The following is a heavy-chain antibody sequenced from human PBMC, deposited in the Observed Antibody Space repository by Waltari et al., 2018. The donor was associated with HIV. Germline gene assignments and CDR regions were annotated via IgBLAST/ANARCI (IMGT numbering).Heavy chain of an antibody. Sequence: QLQLQESGPGLVKPSATLSLTCTVSGGSISSSSYYWGWIRQPPGKGLEWIGSIYYSGSTYYNPSLKSRVTISVDTSKNQFSLKLSSVTAADTAVYYCARDSAFYGDYPDWYFDLWGRGTLVTVSS. CDR2: IYYSGST. D-gene: IGHD4-17*01. V-gene: IGHV4-39*07. J-gene: IGHJ2*01. CDR1: GGSISSSSYY. CDR3: ARDSAFYGDYPDWYFDL.